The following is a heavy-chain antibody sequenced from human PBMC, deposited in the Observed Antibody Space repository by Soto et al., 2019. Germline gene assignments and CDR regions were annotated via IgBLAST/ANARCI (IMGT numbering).Heavy chain of an antibody. CDR2: ISHNDEPKI. D-gene: IGHD3-10*01. CDR3: ARGVRAETYYNAFDY. CDR1: GFSFKNYA. Sequence: QVQLVESGGVVVQPGSSLRLSCAASGFSFKNYAFHWVRQAPGKGLEWGALISHNDEPKIFYADSVQGRFTISRDNFKNTVYLQMNRLRDEDTAVYHCARGVRAETYYNAFDYWGQGTQVTVSS. J-gene: IGHJ4*01. V-gene: IGHV3-30-3*01.